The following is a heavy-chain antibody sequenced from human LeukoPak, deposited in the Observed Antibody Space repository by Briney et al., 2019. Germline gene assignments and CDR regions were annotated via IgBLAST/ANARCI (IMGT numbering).Heavy chain of an antibody. CDR2: ISGSGGST. CDR1: GFTFSSYA. V-gene: IGHV3-23*01. J-gene: IGHJ3*02. D-gene: IGHD3-22*01. CDR3: AKDVEDYYDSTDDAFDI. Sequence: GGSLRLSCAASGFTFSSYAMSWVRQAPGKGLEWVSAISGSGGSTYYADSVKGRFTISRDNSKNTLYLQMNSLRAEDTAVYYCAKDVEDYYDSTDDAFDIWGQGTMVTVSS.